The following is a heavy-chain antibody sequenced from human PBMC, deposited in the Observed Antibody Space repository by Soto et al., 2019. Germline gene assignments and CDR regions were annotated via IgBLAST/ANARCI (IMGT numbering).Heavy chain of an antibody. D-gene: IGHD2-8*01. Sequence: ASVKVSCKASRYTFTGYYIHWVRQAPGQGLEWMGWIIPNSGGTSYAQKFQGWVTMTTDTSISTASMELTRLTSDDTAIYYCARGDSTDCSNGVCSFFYNHDMDVWGQGTTVTVSS. J-gene: IGHJ6*02. CDR1: RYTFTGYY. V-gene: IGHV1-2*04. CDR3: ARGDSTDCSNGVCSFFYNHDMDV. CDR2: IIPNSGGT.